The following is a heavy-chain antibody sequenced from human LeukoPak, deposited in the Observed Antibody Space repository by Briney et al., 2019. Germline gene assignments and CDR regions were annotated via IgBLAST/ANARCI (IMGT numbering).Heavy chain of an antibody. CDR3: ARGTTQGYYYYMDV. V-gene: IGHV1-69*05. D-gene: IGHD1-7*01. Sequence: ASVKVSCKASGGTFSRYAISWVRQAPGQGLEWMGGIIPIFGTANYAQKFQGRVTITTDESTSTAYMELSSLRSEDTAVYYCARGTTQGYYYYMDVWGKGTTVTVSS. J-gene: IGHJ6*03. CDR2: IIPIFGTA. CDR1: GGTFSRYA.